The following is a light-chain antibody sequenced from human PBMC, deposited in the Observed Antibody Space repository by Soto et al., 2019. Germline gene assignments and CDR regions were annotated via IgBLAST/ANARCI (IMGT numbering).Light chain of an antibody. V-gene: IGKV3-11*01. CDR2: DAS. Sequence: ELVFTQSPAPMSLSPGGRAPLSCKSSQSVSGYIGWYQQKPGQAPRLLIYDASNRATGIPARFSGSGSGTDFTLTISSLQSEDFAVYYCQQYNNWPSWTVGQGTKVDIK. CDR1: QSVSGY. J-gene: IGKJ1*01. CDR3: QQYNNWPSWT.